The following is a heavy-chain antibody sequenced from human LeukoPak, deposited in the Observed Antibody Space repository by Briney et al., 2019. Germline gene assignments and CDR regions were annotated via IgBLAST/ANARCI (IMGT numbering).Heavy chain of an antibody. Sequence: GGSLRLSCAASGFTFSSYSMNWVRQAPGKGLEWVSYISSSSSTIYYADSVKGRFTISRDNAKNTLYLQMNSLRAEDTAVYYCARGLPIYSGYFDYWGQGTLVTVSS. CDR2: ISSSSSTI. CDR3: ARGLPIYSGYFDY. D-gene: IGHD3-22*01. J-gene: IGHJ4*02. CDR1: GFTFSSYS. V-gene: IGHV3-48*04.